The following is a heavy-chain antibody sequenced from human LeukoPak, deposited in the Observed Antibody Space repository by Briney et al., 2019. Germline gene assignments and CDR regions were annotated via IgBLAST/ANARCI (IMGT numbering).Heavy chain of an antibody. CDR3: ARDRSGVGATLY. Sequence: PGGSLRLSCAASGFTFSSYNMNWVRQAPGKGLEWVSSISSSSSYIYYADSVKGRFTISRDNAKNSLYVQTNSLRAEDTAVYYCARDRSGVGATLYWGQGTLVTVSS. CDR1: GFTFSSYN. CDR2: ISSSSSYI. D-gene: IGHD1-26*01. V-gene: IGHV3-21*01. J-gene: IGHJ4*02.